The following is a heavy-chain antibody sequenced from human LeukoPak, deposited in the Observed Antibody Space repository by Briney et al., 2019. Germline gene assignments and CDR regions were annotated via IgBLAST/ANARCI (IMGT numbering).Heavy chain of an antibody. CDR1: GFTFSSYS. D-gene: IGHD6-6*01. Sequence: GGSLRLSCAASGFTFSSYSMNWVRQAPGKGLEWVSSISGSSDYIYYAGSMKGRFTISRDNAKNSLYLQMNSLRAEDTAVYYCARASRSSGANHVVLDYWGQGTLVTVSS. J-gene: IGHJ4*02. CDR3: ARASRSSGANHVVLDY. CDR2: ISGSSDYI. V-gene: IGHV3-21*04.